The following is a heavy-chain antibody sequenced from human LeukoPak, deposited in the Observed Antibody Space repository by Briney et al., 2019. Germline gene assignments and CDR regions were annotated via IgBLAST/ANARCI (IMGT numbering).Heavy chain of an antibody. CDR1: GFTFSNYG. Sequence: GGSLRLSCAASGFTFSNYGMHWVRRVPGKGLEWVAAIWFDGIRKYYADSVKGRLTIYRDNSKNTLYLQMNSLRAEDTAVYYCARDLEDSSPFGAFDMWGQGTMVTVSS. CDR3: ARDLEDSSPFGAFDM. D-gene: IGHD3-22*01. V-gene: IGHV3-33*01. J-gene: IGHJ3*02. CDR2: IWFDGIRK.